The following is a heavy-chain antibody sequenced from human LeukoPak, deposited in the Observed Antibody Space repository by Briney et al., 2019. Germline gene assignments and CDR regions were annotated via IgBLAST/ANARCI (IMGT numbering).Heavy chain of an antibody. D-gene: IGHD3-10*01. Sequence: GGSLRLPCAASGFTFTTYAMSWVRQAPGKGLEWVSTISGSGAGTHYADSVKGRFTISRDNSKNTLYLQMNSLRAEDTAVYYCAKDPGAFSGLGYDYWGQGTLVTVSS. CDR3: AKDPGAFSGLGYDY. CDR1: GFTFTTYA. J-gene: IGHJ4*02. V-gene: IGHV3-23*01. CDR2: ISGSGAGT.